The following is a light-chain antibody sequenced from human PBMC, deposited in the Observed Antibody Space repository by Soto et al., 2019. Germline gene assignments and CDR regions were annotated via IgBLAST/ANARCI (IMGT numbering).Light chain of an antibody. V-gene: IGKV3-20*01. CDR3: QQYGDSRWT. Sequence: EIVLTQSPGTLSLSPGEGATLSCRASQSVTSTFLSWYQQKPGQAPRLLIYGASSRAAGIPDRFSGSGSGADFTLTISRLEPEEFAVYYCQQYGDSRWTFGQGTKVEV. J-gene: IGKJ1*01. CDR2: GAS. CDR1: QSVTSTF.